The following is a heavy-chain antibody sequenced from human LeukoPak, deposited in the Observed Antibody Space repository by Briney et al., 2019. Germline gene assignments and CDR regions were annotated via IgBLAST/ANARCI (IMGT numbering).Heavy chain of an antibody. CDR1: GFTFSDYY. D-gene: IGHD2-15*01. J-gene: IGHJ4*02. CDR2: ISSSGSTI. Sequence: GGSLRLSCAASGFTFSDYYMSWIRQTPGKGLEWVSYISSSGSTIYYADSVKGRFTISRDNAKNSLYLQMNSLRAEDTAVYYCAKDAYCSGGSCYLWRFDYWGQGTLVTVSS. V-gene: IGHV3-11*01. CDR3: AKDAYCSGGSCYLWRFDY.